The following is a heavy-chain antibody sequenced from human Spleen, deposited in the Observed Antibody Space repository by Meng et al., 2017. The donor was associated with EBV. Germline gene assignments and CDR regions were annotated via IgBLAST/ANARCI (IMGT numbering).Heavy chain of an antibody. D-gene: IGHD3-10*01. V-gene: IGHV1-69*01. CDR3: ASESGRGFTPDY. Sequence: QVRLVQSGAEVKKPGSSVRVSVTTSACTLRNDGISWVRQARGQGLVWMGGLIPMTGVAHYAQKFQDRVSIIAEESTSTHYLELSSLRSEDTAIYFCASESGRGFTPDYWGQGTLVTVSS. J-gene: IGHJ4*02. CDR1: ACTLRNDG. CDR2: LIPMTGVA.